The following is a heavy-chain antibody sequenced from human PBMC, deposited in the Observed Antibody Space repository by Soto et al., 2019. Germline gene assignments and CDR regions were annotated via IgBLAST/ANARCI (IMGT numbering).Heavy chain of an antibody. D-gene: IGHD3-3*01. J-gene: IGHJ5*02. CDR1: GGSFSGYY. CDR2: INHSGST. CDR3: ARISWSGFLFDP. V-gene: IGHV4-34*01. Sequence: SETLSLTCAVYGGSFSGYYWSWIRQPPGKGLEWIGEINHSGSTNYNPSLKSRVTISVDTSKNQFSLKLSSVTAADTAVYYCARISWSGFLFDPWGQGTLVTVSS.